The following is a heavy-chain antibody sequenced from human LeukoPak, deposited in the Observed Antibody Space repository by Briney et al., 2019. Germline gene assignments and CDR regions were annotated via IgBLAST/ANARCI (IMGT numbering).Heavy chain of an antibody. CDR2: VYYTGTT. CDR3: ARQSDPYYHYGLDF. J-gene: IGHJ6*02. V-gene: IGHV4-59*01. CDR1: GGSIKNYY. Sequence: PSETLSLTCALSGGSIKNYYWSWIRQPLGKGLEWIGYVYYTGTTSYNPSLKSRVTISVETSKNQFSLTLNSVTAVDTAVYHCARQSDPYYHYGLDFWGQGTTVIVSS.